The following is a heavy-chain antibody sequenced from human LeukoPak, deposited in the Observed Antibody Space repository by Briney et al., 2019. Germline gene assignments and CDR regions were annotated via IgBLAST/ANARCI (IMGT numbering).Heavy chain of an antibody. CDR3: AGIPVFGVVLHQEPV. V-gene: IGHV1-69*10. J-gene: IGHJ6*04. CDR1: GGTFSDA. D-gene: IGHD2-8*01. CDR2: FVPVLGTA. Sequence: EASVKVSCKASGGTFSDALNWVRQAPGQGLEWMGVFVPVLGTANSTQNFQDRVSITADISTHTVYMELSSLKSEDTAVYFCAGIPVFGVVLHQEPVWGKGTTVTVSS.